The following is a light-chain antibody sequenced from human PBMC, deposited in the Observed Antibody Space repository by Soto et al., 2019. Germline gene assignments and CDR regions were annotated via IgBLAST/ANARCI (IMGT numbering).Light chain of an antibody. J-gene: IGLJ1*01. CDR2: EVS. Sequence: QSALAQPASISGSPGQSSPIAFTGTSSDVGDSNYVSWYQQRPGEAPKLMIYEVSNRPSGVSNRFSGSKSGNTASLTISGLRAEDEADYYCSSYTSSVTLYVFGTGTKVTV. V-gene: IGLV2-14*01. CDR3: SSYTSSVTLYV. CDR1: SSDVGDSNY.